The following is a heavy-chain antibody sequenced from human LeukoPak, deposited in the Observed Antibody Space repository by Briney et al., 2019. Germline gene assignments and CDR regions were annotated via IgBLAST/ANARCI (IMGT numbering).Heavy chain of an antibody. CDR3: AKEAFRPALLDF. J-gene: IGHJ4*02. D-gene: IGHD2-21*01. V-gene: IGHV3-23*01. CDR1: GFTFSLSA. Sequence: RAGGSLRLSCAASGFTFSLSAMTWVRQPPGKGLEWDATVSNSGAATYYADSVKGRFSTSRDNSKNTVSLEMSNLRTDDTAIYYCAKEAFRPALLDFWGQGSLVTVSS. CDR2: VSNSGAAT.